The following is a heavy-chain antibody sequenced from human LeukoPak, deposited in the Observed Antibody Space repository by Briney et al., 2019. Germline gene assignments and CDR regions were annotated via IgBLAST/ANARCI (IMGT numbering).Heavy chain of an antibody. D-gene: IGHD4-17*01. CDR1: GFTFSSYS. CDR3: ARDRTYGDYVGYYYYYMDV. CDR2: ISSSSSTI. V-gene: IGHV3-48*01. J-gene: IGHJ6*03. Sequence: GGSLRLSCAASGFTFSSYSMNWVRQAPGKGLEWVSYISSSSSTIYYADSVKGRFTISGDNAKNSLYLQMNSLRAEDTAVYYCARDRTYGDYVGYYYYYMDVWGKGTTVTVSS.